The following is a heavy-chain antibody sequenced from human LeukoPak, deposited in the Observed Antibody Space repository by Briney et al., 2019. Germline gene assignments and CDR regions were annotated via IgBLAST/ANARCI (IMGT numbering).Heavy chain of an antibody. CDR3: ARGRYSGGYYYYYGMDV. V-gene: IGHV1-69*13. J-gene: IGHJ6*02. CDR2: IIPIFGTA. Sequence: GASVKVSCTASGGTFSSYAISWVRQAPGQGLEWMGGIIPIFGTANYAQKFRGRVTITADESTSTAYMELSSLRSEDRAVYYCARGRYSGGYYYYYGMDVWGQGTTVTVSS. CDR1: GGTFSSYA. D-gene: IGHD1-1*01.